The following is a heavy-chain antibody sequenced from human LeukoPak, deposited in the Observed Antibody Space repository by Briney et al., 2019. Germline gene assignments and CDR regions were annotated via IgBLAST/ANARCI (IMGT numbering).Heavy chain of an antibody. CDR1: GFTFSSYW. CDR2: IKQDGSEK. D-gene: IGHD3-10*01. V-gene: IGHV3-7*04. J-gene: IGHJ6*03. Sequence: GGSLRLSCAASGFTFSSYWMSWVRQAPGKGLEWVANIKQDGSEKYYVDSVKGRFTISRDNAKNSLYLQMNSLRAEDTAVYYCARGDGPNMVRGPNQAYYYYYYMDVWGKGTTVTVSS. CDR3: ARGDGPNMVRGPNQAYYYYYYMDV.